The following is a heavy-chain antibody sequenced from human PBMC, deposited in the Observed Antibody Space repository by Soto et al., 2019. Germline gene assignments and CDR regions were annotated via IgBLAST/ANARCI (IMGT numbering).Heavy chain of an antibody. V-gene: IGHV3-48*02. CDR3: ARDLGWAFDC. CDR1: GFTFSSFS. CDR2: IGGGGRLI. J-gene: IGHJ4*02. Sequence: EVQLVESGGGLVQRGGSLRLSCAASGFTFSSFSMNWVRQAPGRGLEWISYIGGGGRLISYADSVKGRFAISRDNAQNSLDLQMDSLGDEDTAVYYCARDLGWAFDCWGQGTLVTVSS. D-gene: IGHD6-19*01.